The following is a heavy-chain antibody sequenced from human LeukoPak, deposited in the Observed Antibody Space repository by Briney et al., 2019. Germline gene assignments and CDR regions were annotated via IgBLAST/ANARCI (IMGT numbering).Heavy chain of an antibody. CDR2: ISGSGVYK. V-gene: IGHV3-21*01. Sequence: PGGSLRLSCAASGFTFSSFVMSWVRQAPGKGLEWVSSISGSGVYKYYTDSVKGRFTISRDNAKNSLYLQMNSLRAEDTAVYYCARGWYGGGQGTLVTVSS. J-gene: IGHJ4*02. CDR1: GFTFSSFV. D-gene: IGHD6-19*01. CDR3: ARGWYG.